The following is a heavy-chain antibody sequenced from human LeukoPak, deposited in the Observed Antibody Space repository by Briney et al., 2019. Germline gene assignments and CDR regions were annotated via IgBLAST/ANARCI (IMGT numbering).Heavy chain of an antibody. D-gene: IGHD2-15*01. CDR1: GYTFTSYG. CDR2: MNPNSGNT. CDR3: ARGGISDLVVVVAAIMMGDY. J-gene: IGHJ4*02. Sequence: ASVKVSCKASGYTFTSYGINWVRQATGQGLEWMGWMNPNSGNTGYAQKFQGRVTMTRNTSISTAYMELSSLRSEDTAVYYCARGGISDLVVVVAAIMMGDYWGQGTLVTVSS. V-gene: IGHV1-8*02.